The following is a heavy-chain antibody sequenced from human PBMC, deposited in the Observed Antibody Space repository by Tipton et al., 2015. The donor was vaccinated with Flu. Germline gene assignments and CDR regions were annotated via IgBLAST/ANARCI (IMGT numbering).Heavy chain of an antibody. V-gene: IGHV3-21*01. Sequence: VQLVQSGGGLVKPGGSLRLSCAASGFTFSSYSMNWVRQAPGKGLEWVSSISSSSSYIYYADSVKGRFTISRDNAKNSLYLQMNSLRAEDTAVYYCARDYYDSSGYYYPGVFDIWGQGTMVTVSS. CDR1: GFTFSSYS. CDR3: ARDYYDSSGYYYPGVFDI. D-gene: IGHD3-22*01. J-gene: IGHJ3*02. CDR2: ISSSSSYI.